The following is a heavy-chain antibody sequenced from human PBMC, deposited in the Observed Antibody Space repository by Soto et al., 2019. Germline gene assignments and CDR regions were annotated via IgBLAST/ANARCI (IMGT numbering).Heavy chain of an antibody. CDR3: ARDRYYYETSGSNFIDY. CDR2: ISTYSGNT. V-gene: IGHV1-18*04. J-gene: IGHJ4*02. Sequence: QVPLVQSGAEVKKPGASVKVSCKASGYTFTSYGINWVRQAPGQGLEWMGWISTYSGNTNYAQKIQGRVTMTTDTSTSTAYMELRSLRSDDTAVYYCARDRYYYETSGSNFIDYWGQGTLVTVSS. D-gene: IGHD3-22*01. CDR1: GYTFTSYG.